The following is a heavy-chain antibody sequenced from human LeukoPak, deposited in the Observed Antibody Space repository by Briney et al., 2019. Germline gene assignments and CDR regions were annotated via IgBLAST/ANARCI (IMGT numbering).Heavy chain of an antibody. J-gene: IGHJ4*02. Sequence: GGSLRLSCEASGFTFSSYAMHWVRQAPGKGLEWVAVISYDGSNKYYADAVKGRFTISRDNSKNTLYLQMKSLGGDDTALYYCAKCWRVVSGNWYLSFDSWGQGTLVTVSS. CDR2: ISYDGSNK. V-gene: IGHV3-30-3*02. CDR3: AKCWRVVSGNWYLSFDS. CDR1: GFTFSSYA. D-gene: IGHD6-13*01.